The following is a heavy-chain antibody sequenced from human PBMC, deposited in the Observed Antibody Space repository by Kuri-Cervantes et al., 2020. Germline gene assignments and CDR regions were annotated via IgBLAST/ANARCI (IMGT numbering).Heavy chain of an antibody. J-gene: IGHJ3*02. CDR2: INTNTGNP. CDR3: ARLLGWFGSSLGAFDI. D-gene: IGHD6-13*01. CDR1: GYTFTSYA. Sequence: ASVKVSCKASGYTFTSYAMNWVRQAPGQGLEWMGWINTNTGNPTYAQGFTGRFVFSLDTSVSTAYLQISSLKAEDTAVYYCARLLGWFGSSLGAFDIWGQGTMVTVSS. V-gene: IGHV7-4-1*02.